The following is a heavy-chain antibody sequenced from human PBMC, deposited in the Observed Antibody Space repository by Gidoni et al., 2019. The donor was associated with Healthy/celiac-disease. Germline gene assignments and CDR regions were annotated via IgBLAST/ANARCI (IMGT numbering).Heavy chain of an antibody. V-gene: IGHV1-18*01. D-gene: IGHD3-16*01. CDR1: GYTFTSYG. CDR3: ARDPWRLITFGEMNYFDY. Sequence: QVQLVQSGAEVKKPGASVKVSCKASGYTFTSYGISWVRQAPGQGLEWMGWISAFNGNTNYAQKLQGRVTMTTDTSTSTAYMELRSLRSDDTAVYYCARDPWRLITFGEMNYFDYWGQGTLVTVSS. J-gene: IGHJ4*02. CDR2: ISAFNGNT.